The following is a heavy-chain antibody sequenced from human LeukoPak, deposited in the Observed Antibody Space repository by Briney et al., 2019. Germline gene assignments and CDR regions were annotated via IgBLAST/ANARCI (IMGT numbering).Heavy chain of an antibody. CDR2: ISSSSSYI. D-gene: IGHD3-9*01. V-gene: IGHV3-21*01. J-gene: IGHJ4*02. CDR3: AREDYDILTGPQGIDY. CDR1: GFTFSSYS. Sequence: GGSLRLSCAASGFTFSSYSMNWVRQAQGKGMEWVSSISSSSSYIYYADSVKGRFTISRDNAKTSLYLQMNSLRAEDTAVYYCAREDYDILTGPQGIDYWGQGTLVTVSS.